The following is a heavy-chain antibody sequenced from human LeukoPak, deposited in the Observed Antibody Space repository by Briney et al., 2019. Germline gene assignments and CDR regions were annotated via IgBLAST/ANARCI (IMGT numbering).Heavy chain of an antibody. J-gene: IGHJ3*02. CDR2: INHSGST. V-gene: IGHV4-34*01. Sequence: SETLSLTCAVYGGSFTGYYWRWLRNPPGKGLEWLGEINHSGSTNYNPSLKSRVTISVDASKNQFSLKLSSVTAADTAVYYCARDIGLELPGSDAFDIWGQGTMVTVSS. CDR3: ARDIGLELPGSDAFDI. D-gene: IGHD1-7*01. CDR1: GGSFTGYY.